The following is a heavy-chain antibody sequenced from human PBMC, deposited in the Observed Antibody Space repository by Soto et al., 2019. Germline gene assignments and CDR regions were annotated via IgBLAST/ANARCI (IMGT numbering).Heavy chain of an antibody. D-gene: IGHD2-2*01. V-gene: IGHV1-3*01. CDR2: INAGNGNT. J-gene: IGHJ6*03. Sequence: ASVKVSCKASGYTFTSYAMHWVRQAPGQRLEWMGWINAGNGNTKYSQKFQGRVTITRDTSASTAYMELSSLRSEDTAVYYCAREGLDIVVVPAALTTYYYYYMDVWGKGTTVTVSS. CDR3: AREGLDIVVVPAALTTYYYYYMDV. CDR1: GYTFTSYA.